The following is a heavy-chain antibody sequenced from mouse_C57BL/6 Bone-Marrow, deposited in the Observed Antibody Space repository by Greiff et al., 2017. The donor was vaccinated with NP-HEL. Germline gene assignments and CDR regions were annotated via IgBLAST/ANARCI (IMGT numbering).Heavy chain of an antibody. CDR3: TTNYGSSYYVHWYFDV. V-gene: IGHV14-4*01. J-gene: IGHJ1*03. CDR1: GFNIKDDY. Sequence: QLQQSGAELVRPGASVKLSCTASGFNIKDDYMHWVKQRPEQGLEWIGWIDPENGDTEYASKFQGKATITADTSSNTAYLQLSSLTSEDTAVYYCTTNYGSSYYVHWYFDVWGTGTTVTVSS. CDR2: IDPENGDT. D-gene: IGHD1-1*01.